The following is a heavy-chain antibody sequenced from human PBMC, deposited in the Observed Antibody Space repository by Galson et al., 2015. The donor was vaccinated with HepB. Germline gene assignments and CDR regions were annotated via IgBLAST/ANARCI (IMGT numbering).Heavy chain of an antibody. D-gene: IGHD6-13*01. CDR1: GFTFSSYS. CDR2: ISSSSSYI. V-gene: IGHV3-21*01. J-gene: IGHJ6*02. Sequence: SLRLSCAASGFTFSSYSMNWVRQAPGKGLEWVSSISSSSSYIYYADSVKGRFTISRDNAKNSLYLQMNSLRAEDTAVYYCARGGQYSSSWYFAPKDYYYYGMDVWGQGTTVTVSS. CDR3: ARGGQYSSSWYFAPKDYYYYGMDV.